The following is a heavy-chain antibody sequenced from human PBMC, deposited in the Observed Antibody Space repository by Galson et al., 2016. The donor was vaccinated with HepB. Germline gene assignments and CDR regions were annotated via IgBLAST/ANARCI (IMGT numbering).Heavy chain of an antibody. Sequence: SLRLSCAASGFTFRSYSMDWVRQAPGKGLEWVSSIRSSSSYIYYADSVKGRFTISRDNAKNSLYLQMNSLRAEDTAVYYCARAVSWDYGDYAGYWGQGTLVTVSP. CDR3: ARAVSWDYGDYAGY. CDR1: GFTFRSYS. J-gene: IGHJ4*02. D-gene: IGHD4-17*01. CDR2: IRSSSSYI. V-gene: IGHV3-21*01.